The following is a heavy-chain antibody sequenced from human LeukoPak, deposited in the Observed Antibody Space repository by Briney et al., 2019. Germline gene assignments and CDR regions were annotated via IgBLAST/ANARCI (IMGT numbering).Heavy chain of an antibody. J-gene: IGHJ4*02. CDR3: TYSGSNYPDY. CDR1: GGSFRGYY. CDR2: INHSGST. Sequence: SETLSLTCAVYGGSFRGYYWSWIRQSPGKGLEWIGEINHSGSTNYNPSLKSRVTISVDTSKNQFSLKLGSVTAADTAVYYCTYSGSNYPDYWGQGTLVTVSS. D-gene: IGHD1-26*01. V-gene: IGHV4-34*01.